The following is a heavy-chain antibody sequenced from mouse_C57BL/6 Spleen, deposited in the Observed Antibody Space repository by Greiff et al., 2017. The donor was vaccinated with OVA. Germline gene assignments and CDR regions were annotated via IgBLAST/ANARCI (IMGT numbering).Heavy chain of an antibody. D-gene: IGHD2-4*01. CDR3: AKGRNDYDEAWFAY. CDR2: INPNYGTT. Sequence: EVQLQESGPELVKPGASVKISCKASGYSFTDYNMNWVKQSNGKSLEWIGVINPNYGTTSYNQKFKGKAALTVDQSSSTAYMQLNSLTSEDSAVYYCAKGRNDYDEAWFAYWGQGTLVTVSA. J-gene: IGHJ3*01. CDR1: GYSFTDYN. V-gene: IGHV1-39*01.